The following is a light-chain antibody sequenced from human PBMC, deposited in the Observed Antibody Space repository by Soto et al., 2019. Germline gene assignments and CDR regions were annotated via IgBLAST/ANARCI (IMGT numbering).Light chain of an antibody. V-gene: IGKV3-11*01. CDR3: QQRSNWQYT. CDR1: QSVSSY. Sequence: EIVLTQSPATLSLSPGERATLSCRASQSVSSYLAWYQQKPGQAPRLLIYDASNRATGIPARFSGSGSGTDFTRTSSSLEPEDFAVYYCQQRSNWQYTFGQGTKLEIK. CDR2: DAS. J-gene: IGKJ2*01.